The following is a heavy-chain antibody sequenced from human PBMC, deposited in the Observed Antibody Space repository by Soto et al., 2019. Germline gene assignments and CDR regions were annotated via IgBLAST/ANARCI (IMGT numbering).Heavy chain of an antibody. V-gene: IGHV4-61*01. CDR1: GGSVSSGSYY. J-gene: IGHJ3*02. CDR2: IYYSGST. Sequence: PSETLSLTCTVSGGSVSSGSYYWSWIRQPPGKGLEWIGYIYYSGSTNYNPSLKSRVTISVDTSKNQFSLKLSSVTAADTAVYYCARAPPFENAFDIWGQGTMVTVSS. CDR3: ARAPPFENAFDI.